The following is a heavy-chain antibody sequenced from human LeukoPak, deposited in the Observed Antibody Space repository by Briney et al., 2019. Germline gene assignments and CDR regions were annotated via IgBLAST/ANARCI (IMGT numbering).Heavy chain of an antibody. CDR1: GFTFNSYW. V-gene: IGHV3-74*01. CDR3: ARGRYYLDY. J-gene: IGHJ4*02. CDR2: INSDGSSA. Sequence: GGSLRLSCAASGFTFNSYWMHWVRQAPGMGLVWVSRINSDGSSATYADSVKGRFTISRDSAKNTLYLQVKSLRAEDTAVYYCARGRYYLDYWGQGTLVAVSS.